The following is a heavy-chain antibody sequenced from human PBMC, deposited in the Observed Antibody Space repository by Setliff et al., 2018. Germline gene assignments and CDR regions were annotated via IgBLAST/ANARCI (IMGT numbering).Heavy chain of an antibody. CDR1: GFVFGTYG. J-gene: IGHJ4*02. CDR3: ARGRHHDTLSGYIDF. D-gene: IGHD3-9*01. V-gene: IGHV3-30*19. Sequence: GESLKISCAASGFVFGTYGMHWVRQAPGKGLEWVTLISYEGIDKYYADSVKGRFTVSRDNSKNTLYLQMNSLRAEDTAFYYCARGRHHDTLSGYIDFLGQGTLVTVSS. CDR2: ISYEGIDK.